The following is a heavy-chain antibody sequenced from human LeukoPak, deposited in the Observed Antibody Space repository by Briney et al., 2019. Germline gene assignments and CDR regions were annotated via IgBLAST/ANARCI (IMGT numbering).Heavy chain of an antibody. D-gene: IGHD3-10*01. V-gene: IGHV4-34*01. CDR2: INRSGST. Sequence: SETLSLTCAVYGGSFSGYYWSWIRQPPGKGLEWIGEINRSGSTNYNPSLKSRVTISVDTSKNQFSLKLSSVTAADTAVYYCARGGRMVRGVIARGRTSNWFDPWGQGTLVTVSS. CDR3: ARGGRMVRGVIARGRTSNWFDP. CDR1: GGSFSGYY. J-gene: IGHJ5*02.